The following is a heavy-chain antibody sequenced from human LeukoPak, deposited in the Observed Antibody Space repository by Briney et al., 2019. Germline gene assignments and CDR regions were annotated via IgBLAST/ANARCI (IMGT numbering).Heavy chain of an antibody. D-gene: IGHD2-2*02. CDR2: IYTGGST. CDR1: GGSISSYY. CDR3: ARGRGSRYCSSTSCYRWSWFDP. V-gene: IGHV4-4*07. J-gene: IGHJ5*02. Sequence: SETLSLTCTVSGGSISSYYWSWIRQPAGKGLEWIGRIYTGGSTNYNPSLKSRVTMSVDTSKNQFSLKLSSVTAADTAVYYCARGRGSRYCSSTSCYRWSWFDPWGQGTLVTVSS.